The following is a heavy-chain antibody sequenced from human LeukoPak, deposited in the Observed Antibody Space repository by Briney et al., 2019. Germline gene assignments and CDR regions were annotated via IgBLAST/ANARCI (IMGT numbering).Heavy chain of an antibody. CDR1: GFTFSSYA. CDR3: AKDLEAVAGTIVNDY. J-gene: IGHJ4*02. V-gene: IGHV3-23*01. D-gene: IGHD6-19*01. Sequence: GGSLRLSCAASGFTFSSYAMSWVRQAPGKGLEWVSAISGSGGSTYYADSVKGRFTISRDNSKNTLFLQLKSLRADDTGVYFCAKDLEAVAGTIVNDYWGQGTPVTVSS. CDR2: ISGSGGST.